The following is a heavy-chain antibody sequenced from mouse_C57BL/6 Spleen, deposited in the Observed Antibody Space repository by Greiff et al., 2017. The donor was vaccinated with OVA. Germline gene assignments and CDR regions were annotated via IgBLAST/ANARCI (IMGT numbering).Heavy chain of an antibody. CDR1: GYTFTDYY. CDR3: ARSNWELAY. D-gene: IGHD4-1*01. Sequence: VQLQQSGAELVRPGASVKLSCKASGYTFTDYYINWVKQRPGQGLEWIARIYPGSGNTYYNEKFKGKATLTAAKSSSTAYMQRSSLTSEDSAVYFCARSNWELAYGGQGTLVTVSA. V-gene: IGHV1-76*01. J-gene: IGHJ3*01. CDR2: IYPGSGNT.